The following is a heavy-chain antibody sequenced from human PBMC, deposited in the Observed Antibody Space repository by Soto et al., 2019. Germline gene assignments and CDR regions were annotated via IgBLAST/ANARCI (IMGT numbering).Heavy chain of an antibody. CDR2: ISHDGNNK. CDR1: GFTFSNYV. Sequence: QVQLVESGGGVVQPGTSLRLSCAASGFTFSNYVIHWVRQAPGQGLEWVALISHDGNNKQYGDSVTGRFTISRDNSKNPLARQMDTLRAEDTAGYYCAREDESSGYAGTFHHWGQGTQVTVSS. CDR3: AREDESSGYAGTFHH. J-gene: IGHJ1*01. V-gene: IGHV3-30-3*01. D-gene: IGHD3-22*01.